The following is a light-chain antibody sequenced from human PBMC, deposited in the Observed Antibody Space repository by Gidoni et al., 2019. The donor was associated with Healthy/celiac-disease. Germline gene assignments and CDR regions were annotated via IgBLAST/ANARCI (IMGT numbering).Light chain of an antibody. CDR1: ETVLHIANNKNY. Sequence: DIVMTQSPYSLAVSLGERATFNFKSSETVLHIANNKNYLAWYQQKPGQPPKLLIDWASTRESGVPDRFSGSGSGTDFTLTISSLQAEDVAVYYCQQYYSTPVTFGGGTKVEIK. V-gene: IGKV4-1*01. J-gene: IGKJ4*01. CDR3: QQYYSTPVT. CDR2: WAS.